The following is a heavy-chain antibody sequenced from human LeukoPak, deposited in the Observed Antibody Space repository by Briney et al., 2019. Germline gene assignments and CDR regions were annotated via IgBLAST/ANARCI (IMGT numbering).Heavy chain of an antibody. CDR3: AREEKANVRRYSYGPPPYYYYYGMDV. CDR2: IIPIFGTA. Sequence: ASVKVSCKASGGTFSSYAISWVRQAPGQGLEWMGGIIPIFGTANYAQKFQGRGTITADESTSTAYMELSSLRSEDTAVYYCAREEKANVRRYSYGPPPYYYYYGMDVWGQGTTVTVSS. V-gene: IGHV1-69*13. J-gene: IGHJ6*02. D-gene: IGHD5-18*01. CDR1: GGTFSSYA.